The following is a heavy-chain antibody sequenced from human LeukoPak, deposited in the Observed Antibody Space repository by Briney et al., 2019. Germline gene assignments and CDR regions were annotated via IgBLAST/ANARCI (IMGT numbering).Heavy chain of an antibody. Sequence: SETLSLTCTVSGGSISSYYWSWIRQPPGKGLEGIGYIYYSGSTNYNPSLKSRVTIPVDTSKNQFSLKLSSVTAAGTAVYYCARDHGQWLARKYYYYGMDVWGKGTTVTVSS. D-gene: IGHD6-19*01. CDR3: ARDHGQWLARKYYYYGMDV. CDR1: GGSISSYY. V-gene: IGHV4-59*01. J-gene: IGHJ6*04. CDR2: IYYSGST.